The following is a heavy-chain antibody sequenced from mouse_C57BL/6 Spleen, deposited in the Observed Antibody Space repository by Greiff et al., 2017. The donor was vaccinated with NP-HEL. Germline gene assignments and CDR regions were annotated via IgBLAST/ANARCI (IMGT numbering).Heavy chain of an antibody. Sequence: QVHVKQSGAELVKPGASVKLSCKASGYTFTEYTIHWVKQRSGQGLEWIGWFYPGSGSIKYNEKFKDKATLTADKSSSTVYMELSRLTSEDSAVYFCARHEAYYGNPYAMDYWGQGTSVTVSS. CDR1: GYTFTEYT. J-gene: IGHJ4*01. D-gene: IGHD2-1*01. V-gene: IGHV1-62-2*01. CDR2: FYPGSGSI. CDR3: ARHEAYYGNPYAMDY.